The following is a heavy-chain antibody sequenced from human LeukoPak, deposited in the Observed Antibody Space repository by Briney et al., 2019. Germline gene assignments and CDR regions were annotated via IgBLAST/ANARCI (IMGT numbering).Heavy chain of an antibody. CDR1: GFTFSSYA. CDR2: ISGSGGST. V-gene: IGHV3-23*01. J-gene: IGHJ4*02. Sequence: GGSLRLSCAASGFTFSSYAMSWVRQAPGKGLEWVSAISGSGGSTYYADSVKGRFTISRDNSKNTLYLQMNSLRAEDTAVYYCAKVLLSVVIATSFDYWGQGTLVTVSS. D-gene: IGHD3-22*01. CDR3: AKVLLSVVIATSFDY.